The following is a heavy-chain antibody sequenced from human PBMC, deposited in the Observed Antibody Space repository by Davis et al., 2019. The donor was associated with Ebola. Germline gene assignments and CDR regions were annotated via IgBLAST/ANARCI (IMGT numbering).Heavy chain of an antibody. J-gene: IGHJ2*01. CDR2: ISPGDSDT. CDR3: ARRRPTLNWYFDL. CDR1: GSSFTSYW. V-gene: IGHV5-51*01. Sequence: PGGSLRLSCKGSGSSFTSYWIGWVRQMPGKGLEWMGIISPGDSDTRYSPSFQGQVTISADKSISTAYLQWSSLQASDTAMYYCARRRPTLNWYFDLWGRGTLVTVSS. D-gene: IGHD6-6*01.